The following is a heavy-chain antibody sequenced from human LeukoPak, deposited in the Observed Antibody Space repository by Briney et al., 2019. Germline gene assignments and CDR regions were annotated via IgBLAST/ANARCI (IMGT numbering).Heavy chain of an antibody. CDR3: ARDPHSGCDSGSHGYYYYMDV. CDR1: GYTFTGYY. D-gene: IGHD5-12*01. J-gene: IGHJ6*03. V-gene: IGHV1-2*02. CDR2: INPNSGGT. Sequence: ASVKVSCKASGYTFTGYYMHWVRQAPGQGLEWMGWINPNSGGTNYAQKFQGRVTMTRDTSISTAYMELSRLRSDDTAVYYCARDPHSGCDSGSHGYYYYMDVWGKGTTVTVSS.